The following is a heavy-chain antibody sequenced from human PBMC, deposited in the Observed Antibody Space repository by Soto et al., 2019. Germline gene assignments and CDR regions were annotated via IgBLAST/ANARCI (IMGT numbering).Heavy chain of an antibody. CDR2: IYSGGST. Sequence: GGSLRLSCAPSAFTIRSNYMSWVRQTTRKGLEWVPVIYSGGSTYYADSVKGRFTISRHNSKNTLYLQMNSLRAENTAVYYCARALGVTRVRGVINPGWFDPWGEGTRVTVSS. V-gene: IGHV3-53*04. CDR1: AFTIRSNY. CDR3: ARALGVTRVRGVINPGWFDP. J-gene: IGHJ5*02. D-gene: IGHD3-10*01.